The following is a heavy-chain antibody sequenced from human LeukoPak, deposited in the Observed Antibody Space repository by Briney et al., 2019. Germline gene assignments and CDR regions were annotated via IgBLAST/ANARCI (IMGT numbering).Heavy chain of an antibody. Sequence: SETLSLTCTVSGGSISSGSYYWSWIRQPAGKGLEWIGRIYTSGSTNYNPSLKSRITISVDTSKNQFSLKLSSVTAADTAVYYCARDRYFYDILTGPHPYNSFDPWGQGTLVTVSS. V-gene: IGHV4-61*02. CDR1: GGSISSGSYY. CDR3: ARDRYFYDILTGPHPYNSFDP. D-gene: IGHD3-9*01. CDR2: IYTSGST. J-gene: IGHJ5*02.